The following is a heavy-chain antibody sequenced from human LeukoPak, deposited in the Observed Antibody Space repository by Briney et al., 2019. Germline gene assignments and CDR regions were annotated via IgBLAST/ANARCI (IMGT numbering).Heavy chain of an antibody. CDR3: ARGRSITLLRGVAMSDGFDI. D-gene: IGHD3-10*01. CDR2: TDTSGNYI. J-gene: IGHJ3*02. Sequence: MNWVRQAPGKGLEWVSFTDTSGNYIYYGDSVKGRFTISRDSARNLLFLQMNALRAEDTAVYYCARGRSITLLRGVAMSDGFDIWGQGAMVAVSS. V-gene: IGHV3-21*06.